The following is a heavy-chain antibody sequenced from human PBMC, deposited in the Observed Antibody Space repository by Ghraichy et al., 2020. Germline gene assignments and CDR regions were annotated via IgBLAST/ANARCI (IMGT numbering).Heavy chain of an antibody. CDR3: ARDYPVLAGMAVTYYFDY. V-gene: IGHV1-2*02. CDR2: IHPNSGGT. Sequence: ASVKVSCKSSGYTFTGYYIHWVLQAPGQGPEWMGWIHPNSGGTNYAQKFQGRVTMTRDTSISTAYMELRRLRSDDTAMYYCARDYPVLAGMAVTYYFDYWGQGTLVTVSS. D-gene: IGHD6-19*01. CDR1: GYTFTGYY. J-gene: IGHJ4*02.